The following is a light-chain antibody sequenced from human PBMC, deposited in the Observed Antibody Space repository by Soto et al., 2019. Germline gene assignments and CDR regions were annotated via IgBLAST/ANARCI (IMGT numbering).Light chain of an antibody. Sequence: QSALTQHPSASGSPGQSVTISCTGTSSDVGAYNYVSWYQQYPGKAPKLMIYEVTKRPSGVPDRFSGSKSGNTASLTVSGLQAEDEDDYYCTSYVGNNIWVFGGGTKLTVL. CDR2: EVT. J-gene: IGLJ3*02. CDR1: SSDVGAYNY. CDR3: TSYVGNNIWV. V-gene: IGLV2-8*01.